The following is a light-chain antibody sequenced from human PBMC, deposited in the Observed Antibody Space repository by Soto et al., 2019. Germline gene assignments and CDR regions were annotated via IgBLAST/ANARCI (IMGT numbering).Light chain of an antibody. J-gene: IGLJ2*01. CDR3: SSYSSSSTHVV. CDR2: DVT. V-gene: IGLV2-14*03. CDR1: SSDVGDFNY. Sequence: QSALTQPASVSGSPGRSVTISCTGSSSDVGDFNYVSWYQHLPGRAPKLIIYDVTNRPSGISYRFSASKSGRTASLTISGHQAEDEADYYCSSYSSSSTHVVFGGGTKVTVL.